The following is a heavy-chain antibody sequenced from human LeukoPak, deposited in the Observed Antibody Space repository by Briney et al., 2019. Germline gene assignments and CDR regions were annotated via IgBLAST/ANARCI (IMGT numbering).Heavy chain of an antibody. CDR2: MNPNSGNT. J-gene: IGHJ4*02. Sequence: ASVKVSCKASGDTFTNYDINWVRQATGQGLEWMGWMNPNSGNTGYAQKFQGRVTITKNTSISTAYMELSSLRSEDTAVYYCARGPTWSGNFYYFDYWGQGTLVTVSS. CDR3: ARGPTWSGNFYYFDY. D-gene: IGHD3-3*01. V-gene: IGHV1-8*03. CDR1: GDTFTNYD.